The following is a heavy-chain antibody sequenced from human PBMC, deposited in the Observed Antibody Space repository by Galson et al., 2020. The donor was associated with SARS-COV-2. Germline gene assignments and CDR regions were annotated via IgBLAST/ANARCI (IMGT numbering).Heavy chain of an antibody. Sequence: SQTLSLTCTVSGGSISSSSYYWGWIRQPPGKGLEWIGSIYYSGSTYYNPSLKSRVTISVDTSKNQFSLKLSSVTAADTAVYYCATYCSGGSCYRRQVSRNFDYWGQGTLVTVSS. V-gene: IGHV4-39*07. CDR3: ATYCSGGSCYRRQVSRNFDY. J-gene: IGHJ4*02. CDR2: IYYSGST. D-gene: IGHD2-15*01. CDR1: GGSISSSSYY.